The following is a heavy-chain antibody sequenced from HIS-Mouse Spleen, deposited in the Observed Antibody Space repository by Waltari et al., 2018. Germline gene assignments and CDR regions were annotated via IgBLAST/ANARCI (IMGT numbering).Heavy chain of an antibody. CDR3: ARDRAYSSSSAFDI. CDR1: GFTSGSSS. D-gene: IGHD6-6*01. CDR2: ISYDGSNK. V-gene: IGHV3-30*04. Sequence: QVQLVESGGGVVPPGSALRLSCAASGFTSGSSSLHWVRQAPGKGLEWVAVISYDGSNKYYADSVKGRFTISRDNSKNTLYLQMNSLRAEDTAVYYCARDRAYSSSSAFDIWGQGTMVTVSS. J-gene: IGHJ3*02.